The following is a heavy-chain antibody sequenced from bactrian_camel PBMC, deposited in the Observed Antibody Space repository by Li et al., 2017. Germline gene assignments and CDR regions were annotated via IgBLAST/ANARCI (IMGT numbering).Heavy chain of an antibody. Sequence: VQLVESGGGSVNAGGSLTLSCAASGSGYISGTACMGWFRQVPGKEREGVAAIAPATGTTFYSDSVKGRFTISHVNANNTLHLQMNSLKPEDSAMYYCAADWRVSCFARIDFGYWGQGTQVTVS. CDR1: GSGYISGTAC. V-gene: IGHV3S54*01. CDR3: AADWRVSCFARIDFGY. D-gene: IGHD1*01. CDR2: IAPATGTT. J-gene: IGHJ6*01.